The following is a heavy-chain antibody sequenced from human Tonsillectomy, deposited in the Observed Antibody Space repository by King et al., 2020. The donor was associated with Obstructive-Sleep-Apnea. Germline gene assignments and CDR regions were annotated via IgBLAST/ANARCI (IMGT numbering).Heavy chain of an antibody. J-gene: IGHJ5*02. CDR1: GFTFSGYA. Sequence: VQLVESGGGVVQPGRSLRLSCTASGFTFSGYAMHWVRPAPGKGLQWVAVISFDGRNKYYADSVKGRFTISRDNSKNTLFFQINSLRAEDTAVYYCARARILEGDWFDPWGQGTLVTVSS. V-gene: IGHV3-30*04. CDR3: ARARILEGDWFDP. D-gene: IGHD3-3*01. CDR2: ISFDGRNK.